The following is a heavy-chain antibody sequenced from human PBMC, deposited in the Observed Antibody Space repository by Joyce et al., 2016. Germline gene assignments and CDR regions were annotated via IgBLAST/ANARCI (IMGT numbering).Heavy chain of an antibody. J-gene: IGHJ6*02. V-gene: IGHV1-69*12. CDR1: GGVFSNYV. Sequence: QVQVVQSGAEVKKPGSSVKVSCKASGGVFSNYVISWVRQVPGQGLEWMGGIIPSFGTAIYAQKFRGRVTLLGDEATTTAYMDLTSLTSADSAVYYCAIVEVPSGTVHYSYGLDVWGQGTTVTVSS. D-gene: IGHD2-2*01. CDR2: IIPSFGTA. CDR3: AIVEVPSGTVHYSYGLDV.